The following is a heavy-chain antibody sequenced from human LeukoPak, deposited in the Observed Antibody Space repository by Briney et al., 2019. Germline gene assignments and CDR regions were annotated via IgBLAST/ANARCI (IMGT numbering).Heavy chain of an antibody. J-gene: IGHJ4*02. CDR1: GGSISSSSYY. CDR3: ARDSSGVIDY. D-gene: IGHD3-22*01. Sequence: SETLSLTCTVSGGSISSSSYYWGWIRQPPGKGLEWIGSIYYSGSTYYNPSLKSRVTISVDRSKNQFSLKLSSVTAADTAVYYCARDSSGVIDYWGQGTLVTVSS. V-gene: IGHV4-39*07. CDR2: IYYSGST.